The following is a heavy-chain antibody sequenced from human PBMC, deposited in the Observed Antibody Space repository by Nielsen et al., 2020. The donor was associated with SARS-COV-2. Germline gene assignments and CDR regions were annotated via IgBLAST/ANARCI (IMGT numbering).Heavy chain of an antibody. Sequence: SETLSLTCTVSGGSISSYYWSWIRQPPGKGLEWIGYIYYSGGTYYNPSLKSRVTISEDTSKNQFSLNLSSVTAADTAVYYCARTTVTTAFDYWGQGTLVTVSS. CDR1: GGSISSYY. J-gene: IGHJ4*02. D-gene: IGHD4-17*01. V-gene: IGHV4-59*08. CDR2: IYYSGGT. CDR3: ARTTVTTAFDY.